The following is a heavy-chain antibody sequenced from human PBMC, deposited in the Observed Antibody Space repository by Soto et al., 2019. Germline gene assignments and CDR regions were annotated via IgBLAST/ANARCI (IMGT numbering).Heavy chain of an antibody. CDR2: ISGSGAHT. CDR3: AIVSNSENYGDY. J-gene: IGHJ4*02. CDR1: GFTFSSYA. Sequence: EVQLLESGGDLVQPGGSLRLSCAASGFTFSSYAMTWVPQVPGMGLDWVSSISGSGAHTYYTDSVKGRFTISRDNSESTLYLQMNSLRAEDTAIYYCAIVSNSENYGDYWGRGTLVTVSS. V-gene: IGHV3-23*01. D-gene: IGHD1-26*01.